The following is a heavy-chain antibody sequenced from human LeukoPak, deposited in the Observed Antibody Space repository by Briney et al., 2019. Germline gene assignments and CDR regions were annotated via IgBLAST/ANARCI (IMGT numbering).Heavy chain of an antibody. J-gene: IGHJ5*02. V-gene: IGHV5-51*01. D-gene: IGHD3-10*01. CDR2: IYPDDSDT. CDR3: ATFTMVRGATGDWFDP. CDR1: GYRFTSYW. Sequence: GESLKISCQGSGYRFTSYWIGWVRQVPGKGLEWMGIIYPDDSDTRYSPSFQGQVTISADKSISTAYLQWSSLKASDTAMYYCATFTMVRGATGDWFDPWGQGTLVTVSS.